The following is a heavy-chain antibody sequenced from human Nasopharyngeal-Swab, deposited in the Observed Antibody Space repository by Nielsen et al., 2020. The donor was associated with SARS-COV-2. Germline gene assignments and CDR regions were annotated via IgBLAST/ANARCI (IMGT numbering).Heavy chain of an antibody. CDR3: ARDEGCFDY. Sequence: EGSLRLSCAASGFTFSSYAMHWVRQAPGKGLEWVAVISYDGSNKYYADSVKGRFTISRDNSKNTLYLQMNSLRAEDTAVYYCARDEGCFDYWGQGTLVTVSS. V-gene: IGHV3-30-3*01. CDR1: GFTFSSYA. D-gene: IGHD2-15*01. CDR2: ISYDGSNK. J-gene: IGHJ4*02.